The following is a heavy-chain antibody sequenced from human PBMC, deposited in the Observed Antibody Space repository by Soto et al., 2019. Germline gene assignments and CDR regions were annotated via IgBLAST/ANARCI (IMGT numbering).Heavy chain of an antibody. Sequence: QITLKESGPTLVKPTQTLTLTCTFSGFSLSTSGVGVGWIRQPPGKALEWLALIYWDDDKRYSPSLKSRLTITKDTSKNQVVLTMTNMDPVDTATSYCAHKAAPPVTTGGHFDYWGQGTLVTVSS. D-gene: IGHD4-17*01. CDR3: AHKAAPPVTTGGHFDY. CDR1: GFSLSTSGVG. CDR2: IYWDDDK. J-gene: IGHJ4*02. V-gene: IGHV2-5*02.